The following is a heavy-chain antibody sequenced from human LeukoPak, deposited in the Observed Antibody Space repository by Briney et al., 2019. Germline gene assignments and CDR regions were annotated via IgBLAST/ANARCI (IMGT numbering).Heavy chain of an antibody. Sequence: PGRSLRLSCAASGFTFSSYGMHWVRQAPGKGLEWVAVISYDGSNKYYADSVKGRFTISRDNSKNTLYLQMNSLRAEDTAVYYCAKDPISYYYDSSGYLDYWGQGTLVTVSS. CDR2: ISYDGSNK. V-gene: IGHV3-30*18. CDR1: GFTFSSYG. J-gene: IGHJ4*02. CDR3: AKDPISYYYDSSGYLDY. D-gene: IGHD3-22*01.